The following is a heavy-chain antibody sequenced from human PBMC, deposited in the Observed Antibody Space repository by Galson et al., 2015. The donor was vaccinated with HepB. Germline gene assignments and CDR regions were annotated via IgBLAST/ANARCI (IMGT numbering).Heavy chain of an antibody. CDR1: GFTFSDYY. D-gene: IGHD3-10*01. Sequence: SLRLSCAASGFTFSDYYMSWIRQAPGKGLEWVSYISSSSSYTNYADSVKGRFTISRDNAKNSLYLQMNSLRAEDTAVYYCARDRGGSGSYWYGMDVWGQGTTVTVSS. V-gene: IGHV3-11*06. J-gene: IGHJ6*02. CDR3: ARDRGGSGSYWYGMDV. CDR2: ISSSSSYT.